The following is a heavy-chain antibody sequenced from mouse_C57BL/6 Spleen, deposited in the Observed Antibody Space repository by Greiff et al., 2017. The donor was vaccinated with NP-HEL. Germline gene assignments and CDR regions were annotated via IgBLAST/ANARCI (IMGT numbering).Heavy chain of an antibody. D-gene: IGHD1-1*01. CDR1: GYTFTDYN. Sequence: EVQLQQSGPELVKPGASVKIPCKASGYTFTDYNMDWVKQSHGKSLEWMGEINPNNGGTIYNQKFKGKATLTVDKSSSTAYMELRSLTSEDTAVYYCARRYYGSSYEWFAYWGQGTLVTVSA. CDR2: INPNNGGT. CDR3: ARRYYGSSYEWFAY. J-gene: IGHJ3*01. V-gene: IGHV1-18*01.